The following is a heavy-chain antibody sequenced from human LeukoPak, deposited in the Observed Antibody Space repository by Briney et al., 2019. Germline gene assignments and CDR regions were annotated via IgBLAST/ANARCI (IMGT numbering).Heavy chain of an antibody. D-gene: IGHD2/OR15-2a*01. CDR3: AREGTIGFEYYYYYMDV. V-gene: IGHV3-21*01. CDR2: ISTSSSYI. Sequence: GGSLRLSCAASGFTFSSHSMTWVRQAPGKGLEWVSSISTSSSYIYYADSVKGRFTISRDNAKNSLYLQMNSLRAEDTAVYYCAREGTIGFEYYYYYMDVWGKGTTVTISS. J-gene: IGHJ6*03. CDR1: GFTFSSHS.